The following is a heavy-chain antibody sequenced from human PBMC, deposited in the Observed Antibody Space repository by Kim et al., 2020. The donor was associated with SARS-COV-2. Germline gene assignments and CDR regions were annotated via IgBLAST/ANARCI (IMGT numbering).Heavy chain of an antibody. D-gene: IGHD6-19*01. CDR3: VRYSGWYYFDY. J-gene: IGHJ4*02. V-gene: IGHV6-1*01. Sequence: SDYAVSVKSRITINPDTSKNQFSLQLTSLTPEDTAFYYCVRYSGWYYFDYWGQGTLVTVSS. CDR2: S.